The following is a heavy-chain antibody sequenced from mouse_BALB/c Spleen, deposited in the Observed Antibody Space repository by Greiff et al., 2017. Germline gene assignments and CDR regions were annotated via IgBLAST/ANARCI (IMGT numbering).Heavy chain of an antibody. CDR1: GFNIKDTY. J-gene: IGHJ4*01. D-gene: IGHD1-1*01. CDR2: IDPANGNT. V-gene: IGHV14-3*02. Sequence: VQLQQSGAELVKPGASVKLSCTTSGFNIKDTYMHWVKQRPEQGLEWIGRIDPANGNTKYDPKFQGKATITADTSSNTAYLQLSSLTSEDTAVYYCARPGLLPLRIGDYWGQGTSVTVSS. CDR3: ARPGLLPLRIGDY.